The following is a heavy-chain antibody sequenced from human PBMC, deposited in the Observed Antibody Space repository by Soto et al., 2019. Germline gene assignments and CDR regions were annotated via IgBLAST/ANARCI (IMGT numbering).Heavy chain of an antibody. V-gene: IGHV1-69*01. J-gene: IGHJ6*02. CDR2: IIPIFGTA. D-gene: IGHD3-22*01. CDR1: GGTFSSYA. CDR3: ASRTSSGGRYYYDSSGYRYYYYGMDV. Sequence: QVQLVQSGAEVKKPGSSVKDSCKASGGTFSSYAISWVRQAPGQGLEWMGGIIPIFGTANHAQKFQGRVTIPADESTNKAYMELSSLRSEDTAVYYCASRTSSGGRYYYDSSGYRYYYYGMDVWGQGTTVTVSS.